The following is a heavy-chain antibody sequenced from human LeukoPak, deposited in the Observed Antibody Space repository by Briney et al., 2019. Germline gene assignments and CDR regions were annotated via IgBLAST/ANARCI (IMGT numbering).Heavy chain of an antibody. CDR1: GFTFSSYA. D-gene: IGHD3-10*01. CDR3: GRAYYYGSGSYAAFDI. Sequence: GGSLRLSCAASGFTFSSYAMSWVRQAPGKGLEWVSAISGSGGSTYYADSVKGRFTISRDNSKNTLYLQMNSLRAEDTAVYSCGRAYYYGSGSYAAFDIWGQGTMVTVSS. CDR2: ISGSGGST. J-gene: IGHJ3*02. V-gene: IGHV3-23*01.